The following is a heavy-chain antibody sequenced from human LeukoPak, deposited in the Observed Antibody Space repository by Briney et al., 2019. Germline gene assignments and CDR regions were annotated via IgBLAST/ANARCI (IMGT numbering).Heavy chain of an antibody. CDR3: ARRFGSSWLINY. D-gene: IGHD6-13*01. CDR1: GFTFSSYS. Sequence: GGSLRLSCAASGFTFSSYSMNWVRQAPGKGLEWVSSISSSSSYIYYADSVKGRFTNSRDNAKNSLYLQMNSLRAEDTAVYYCARRFGSSWLINYWGQGTLVTVSS. V-gene: IGHV3-21*01. CDR2: ISSSSSYI. J-gene: IGHJ4*02.